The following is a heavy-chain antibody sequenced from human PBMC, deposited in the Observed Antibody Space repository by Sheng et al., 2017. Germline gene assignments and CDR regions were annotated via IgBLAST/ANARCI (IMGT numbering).Heavy chain of an antibody. CDR3: ARAGVGRYFDWVFDY. CDR2: INHSGST. D-gene: IGHD3-9*01. J-gene: IGHJ4*02. Sequence: QVQLQQWGAGLLKPSETLSLTCAVYGGSFSGYYWSWIRQPPGKGLEWIGEINHSGSTNYYPSLKSRVTISVDTSKNQFSLKLSSVTSADTAVYYCARAGVGRYFDWVFDYWGQGTLVTVSS. V-gene: IGHV4-34*01. CDR1: GGSFSGYY.